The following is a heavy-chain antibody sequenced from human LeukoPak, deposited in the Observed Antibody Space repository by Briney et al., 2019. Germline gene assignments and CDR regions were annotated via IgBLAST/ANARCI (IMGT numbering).Heavy chain of an antibody. D-gene: IGHD5-12*01. CDR1: GFTFSSYS. V-gene: IGHV3-21*01. CDR3: ARVVGYSGYDPEYYFDY. CDR2: ISSSSSYI. Sequence: PGGSLRLSCAASGFTFSSYSMNWVRQAPGKGLEWVSSISSSSSYIYYADSVKGRFTISRDNAKNSLYLQMNSLRAEDTAVYYCARVVGYSGYDPEYYFDYWGQGTLVTVSS. J-gene: IGHJ4*02.